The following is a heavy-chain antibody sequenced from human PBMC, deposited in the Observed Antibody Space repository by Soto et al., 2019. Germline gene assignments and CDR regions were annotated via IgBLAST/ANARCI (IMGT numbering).Heavy chain of an antibody. CDR3: ATAVAGAY. CDR1: GFICINYG. Sequence: WGVRVSCAASGFICINYGMHWVRQAPGKGLEWLAIISNDGTDKFYADSVKGRFSVSRDNSKSTLSLQMNSLRSDDTALYYCATAVAGAYWGHGTLVTVSS. CDR2: ISNDGTDK. J-gene: IGHJ1*01. V-gene: IGHV3-30*03. D-gene: IGHD6-19*01.